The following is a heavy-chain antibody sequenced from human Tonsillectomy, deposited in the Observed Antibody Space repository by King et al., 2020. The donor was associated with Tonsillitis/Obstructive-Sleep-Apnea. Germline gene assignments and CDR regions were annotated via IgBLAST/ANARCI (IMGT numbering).Heavy chain of an antibody. CDR3: AREGGSGRYYFAY. J-gene: IGHJ4*02. V-gene: IGHV3-30*04. Sequence: VQLVESGGGVVQPGRSLRLSCAASGFTFSSYAMHWVRQAPGKGLEWVAVISYDGSNKYYADSVKGRFTISRDNSKNTLYLQMNSLRAEDTAVYYCAREGGSGRYYFAYWGQGTLVTVSS. D-gene: IGHD1-26*01. CDR2: ISYDGSNK. CDR1: GFTFSSYA.